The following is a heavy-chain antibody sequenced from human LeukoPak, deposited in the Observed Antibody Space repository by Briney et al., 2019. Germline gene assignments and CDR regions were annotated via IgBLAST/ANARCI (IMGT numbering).Heavy chain of an antibody. CDR1: GGSISSSSYY. CDR3: ARVTGGSGSYYSPLHYYFGY. Sequence: SETLSLTCTVSGGSISSSSYYWGWIRQPPGKGLEWIGYIYYSGSTYYNPSLKSRVTISVDTSKNQFSLKLSSVTAADTAVYYCARVTGGSGSYYSPLHYYFGYWGQGTLVTVSS. V-gene: IGHV4-30-4*08. CDR2: IYYSGST. J-gene: IGHJ4*02. D-gene: IGHD3-10*01.